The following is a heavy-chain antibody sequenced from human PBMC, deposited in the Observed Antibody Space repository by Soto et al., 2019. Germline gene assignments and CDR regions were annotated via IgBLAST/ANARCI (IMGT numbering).Heavy chain of an antibody. Sequence: QITLKESGPTLVKPTQTLTLTCTFSGFSLTFSGVGVGWIRQPPGKALEWLAFIYWDNDKRYSPDLQGRLTITKDASNNQVVLTLTNMDPVDTATYYCARRPIYNDDWATGWFGPWGQGTLVTVSS. CDR3: ARRPIYNDDWATGWFGP. V-gene: IGHV2-5*02. D-gene: IGHD3-9*01. CDR1: GFSLTFSGVG. CDR2: IYWDNDK. J-gene: IGHJ5*01.